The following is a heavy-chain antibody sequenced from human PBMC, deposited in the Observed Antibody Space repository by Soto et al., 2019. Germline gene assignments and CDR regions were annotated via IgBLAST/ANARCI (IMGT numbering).Heavy chain of an antibody. Sequence: VASVKVSCKASGGTFSSYAISWVRQAPGQGLEWMGGIIPIFGTANYAQKFQGRVTITADESTSTAYMELSSLRSEDTAVYYCARAPDTERGMDVWGQGTTVTVSS. J-gene: IGHJ6*02. CDR2: IIPIFGTA. CDR1: GGTFSSYA. V-gene: IGHV1-69*13. CDR3: ARAPDTERGMDV. D-gene: IGHD5-18*01.